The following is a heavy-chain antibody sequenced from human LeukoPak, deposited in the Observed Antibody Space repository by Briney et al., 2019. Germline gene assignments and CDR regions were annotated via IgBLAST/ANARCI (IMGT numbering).Heavy chain of an antibody. Sequence: SETLSLTYTVSDASITTSNYYWGWIRQPPGKGLEWIGSIYYTGTTDYIPSLKSRVTISVDTSKNQFSLKLSSVTAADTAVYYCARGYGWASYNNFNYWGQGILVTVSS. V-gene: IGHV4-39*07. J-gene: IGHJ4*02. CDR1: DASITTSNYY. CDR2: IYYTGTT. CDR3: ARGYGWASYNNFNY. D-gene: IGHD3-10*01.